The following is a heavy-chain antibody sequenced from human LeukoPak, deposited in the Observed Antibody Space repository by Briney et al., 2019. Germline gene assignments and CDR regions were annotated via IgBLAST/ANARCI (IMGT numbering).Heavy chain of an antibody. D-gene: IGHD1-26*01. Sequence: ASVKVSCKASGYTFTGYYMHWVRQAPGQGLEWMGWINPNSGGTNYAQKFQGWVTMTRDTSISTAYMELSRLRSDDTAVYYCAISIGSGSYYDSGFDPWGQGTLVTVSS. V-gene: IGHV1-2*04. CDR1: GYTFTGYY. CDR2: INPNSGGT. CDR3: AISIGSGSYYDSGFDP. J-gene: IGHJ5*02.